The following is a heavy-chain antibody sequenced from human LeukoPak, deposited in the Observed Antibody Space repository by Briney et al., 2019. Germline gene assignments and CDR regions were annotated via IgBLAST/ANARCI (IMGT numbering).Heavy chain of an antibody. D-gene: IGHD3-22*01. J-gene: IGHJ4*02. CDR1: GYTFTSYY. CDR2: INPSGGST. V-gene: IGHV1-46*01. CDR3: ARDRYYYDSSGYIRGISFDY. Sequence: ASVKVSFTASGYTFTSYYMHWVRQAPGQGLEWMGIINPSGGSTSYAQKFQGRVTMTRDTSTSTVYMELSSLRSEDTAVYYCARDRYYYDSSGYIRGISFDYWGQGTLVTVSS.